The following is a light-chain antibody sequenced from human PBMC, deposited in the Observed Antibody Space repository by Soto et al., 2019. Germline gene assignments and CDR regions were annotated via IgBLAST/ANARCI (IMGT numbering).Light chain of an antibody. CDR3: QQSYSTPYT. Sequence: DIQMTQSPSSLSASVGDRVTITCRASQDISNYLAWYQQKPGKVPKLLIYATSTLQSGVPSRFSGRGSGTDFTLTISSLQPEDFATYYCQQSYSTPYTFGQGTKVDIK. J-gene: IGKJ2*01. V-gene: IGKV1-27*01. CDR2: ATS. CDR1: QDISNY.